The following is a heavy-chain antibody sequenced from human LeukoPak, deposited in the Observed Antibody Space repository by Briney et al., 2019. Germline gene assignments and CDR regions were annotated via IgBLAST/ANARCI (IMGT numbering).Heavy chain of an antibody. CDR2: INGDGSST. V-gene: IGHV3-74*01. J-gene: IGHJ3*02. CDR3: ATANFHAFEI. D-gene: IGHD6-25*01. Sequence: GGSLRLSCAASGVTFSSYWMPLVRQAPGGGLVWVSRINGDGSSTTYADSVRGRFTISRNNAKNTLYLEMNSLRVDDTATYYCATANFHAFEIWGQGTMVTVS. CDR1: GVTFSSYW.